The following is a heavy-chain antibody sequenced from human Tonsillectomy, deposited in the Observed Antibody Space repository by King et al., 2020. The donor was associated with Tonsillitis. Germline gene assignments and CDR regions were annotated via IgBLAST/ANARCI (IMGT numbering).Heavy chain of an antibody. CDR3: TRNFWSGGTEGC. J-gene: IGHJ4*02. Sequence: VQLVESGGGLVQPGGSLRLSCAASGFTFNSYGMNWVRQAPGKGLDGIAYISSSSNFIYYAASVKGRFTISRDNARNSLYLQMSSLRAEDTAVYYCTRNFWSGGTEGCWGQGTLVTVSS. V-gene: IGHV3-48*01. CDR2: ISSSSNFI. CDR1: GFTFNSYG. D-gene: IGHD3-3*01.